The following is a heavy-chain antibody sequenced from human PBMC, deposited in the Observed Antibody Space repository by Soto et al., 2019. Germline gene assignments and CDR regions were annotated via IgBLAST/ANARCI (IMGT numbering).Heavy chain of an antibody. CDR2: IIPIFGTA. CDR1: GGTFSSYA. Sequence: SVKVSCKASGGTFSSYAISWVRQAPGQGLEWMGGIIPIFGTANYAQKFQGRVTITADKSTSTAYMELSSLRSEDTAVYYCASNTYYYDSSGSRFYYWGQGTLVTVSS. V-gene: IGHV1-69*06. D-gene: IGHD3-22*01. CDR3: ASNTYYYDSSGSRFYY. J-gene: IGHJ4*02.